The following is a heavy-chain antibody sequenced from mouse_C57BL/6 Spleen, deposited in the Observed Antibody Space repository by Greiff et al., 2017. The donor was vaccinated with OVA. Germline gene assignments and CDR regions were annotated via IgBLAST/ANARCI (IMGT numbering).Heavy chain of an antibody. J-gene: IGHJ2*01. V-gene: IGHV1-64*01. CDR3: AREGRGYFDY. Sequence: QVHVKQPGAELVKPGASVKLSCKASGYTFTSYWMHWVKQRPGQGLEWIGMIHPNSGSTNYNEKFKSKATLTVDKSSSTAYMQLSSLTSEDSAVYYCAREGRGYFDYWGQGTTLTVSS. CDR1: GYTFTSYW. CDR2: IHPNSGST.